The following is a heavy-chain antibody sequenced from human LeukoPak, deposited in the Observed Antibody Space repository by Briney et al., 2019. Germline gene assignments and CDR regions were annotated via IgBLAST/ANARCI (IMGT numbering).Heavy chain of an antibody. J-gene: IGHJ4*02. D-gene: IGHD3-10*01. Sequence: RPGGSLRLSCAASGFTFHDYDMSWVRQSPGKGLEWVSGINWNGGRTGYADSVKGRFTISRDNAKKSLYLQMNSLRAEDTALYYCARRDYYGSGSPDFWGQGTLVTVSS. CDR2: INWNGGRT. CDR1: GFTFHDYD. V-gene: IGHV3-20*04. CDR3: ARRDYYGSGSPDF.